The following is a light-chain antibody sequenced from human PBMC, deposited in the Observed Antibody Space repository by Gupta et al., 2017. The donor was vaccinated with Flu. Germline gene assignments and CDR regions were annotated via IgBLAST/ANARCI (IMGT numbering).Light chain of an antibody. Sequence: EIQMTQTPSTLTASVGDRVTITFRASQSISSWLAWYQQKPGKAPKLLMYKASSLESGVPSRFSGSGSGTEFTLTISSLQPDDFATYYCQQYKSYSWTFGQGTKVEIK. V-gene: IGKV1-5*03. CDR3: QQYKSYSWT. CDR2: KAS. J-gene: IGKJ1*01. CDR1: QSISSW.